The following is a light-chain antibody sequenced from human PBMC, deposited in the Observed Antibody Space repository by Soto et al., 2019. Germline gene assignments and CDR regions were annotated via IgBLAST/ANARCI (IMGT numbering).Light chain of an antibody. CDR2: GAS. CDR1: QSVDTN. Sequence: PGERAALSCRASQSVDTNLAWYQQKPGQAPRLVISGASTRATGVPARFSGSGSATDFTLSISGVQSEDFAVYYCEQYNDWPLTFGGGTRVEIK. CDR3: EQYNDWPLT. J-gene: IGKJ4*01. V-gene: IGKV3-15*01.